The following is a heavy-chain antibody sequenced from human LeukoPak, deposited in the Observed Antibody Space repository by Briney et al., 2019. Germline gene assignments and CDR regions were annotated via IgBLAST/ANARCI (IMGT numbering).Heavy chain of an antibody. J-gene: IGHJ4*02. CDR2: ISGSGGST. CDR1: GFTFRSYA. Sequence: GGSLRLSCAASGFTFRSYAMSWARQAPGKGLEWVSAISGSGGSTYYADSVKGRFTISRDKSKHTLYLQMNSLRAEDTAVYYCAKPSGSDPVDYWGQGTLVTVSS. D-gene: IGHD1-26*01. CDR3: AKPSGSDPVDY. V-gene: IGHV3-23*01.